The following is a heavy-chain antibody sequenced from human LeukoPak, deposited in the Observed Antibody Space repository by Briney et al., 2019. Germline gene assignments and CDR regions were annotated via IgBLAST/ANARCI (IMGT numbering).Heavy chain of an antibody. D-gene: IGHD3-22*01. CDR1: GFTFNSYA. J-gene: IGHJ6*02. Sequence: GGSLRLYCAASGFTFNSYAMSWVRQAPGEWLVGSSAISGSRASAYYAVAVRGRFTISRGDSKDTLYQQQNSLRAEDTAVYYCAKGPDSSGYGYYYGMVVWGQGTTVTVSS. V-gene: IGHV3-23*01. CDR3: AKGPDSSGYGYYYGMVV. CDR2: ISGSRASA.